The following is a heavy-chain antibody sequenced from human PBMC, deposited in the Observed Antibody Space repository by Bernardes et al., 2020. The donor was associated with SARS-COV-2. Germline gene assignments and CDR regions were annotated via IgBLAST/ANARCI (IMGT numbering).Heavy chain of an antibody. D-gene: IGHD3-10*01. CDR3: ARHLVRGVIDGMDV. CDR1: GASITSHY. Sequence: LSLTCTVSGASITSHYWRWVRQTPGKGLEWIGFIYYVGISNYNPSLKSRATISVDTSKNQTSLTLTSVTASDTAVYYCARHLVRGVIDGMDVWGQGTTVTVSS. V-gene: IGHV4-59*08. J-gene: IGHJ6*02. CDR2: IYYVGIS.